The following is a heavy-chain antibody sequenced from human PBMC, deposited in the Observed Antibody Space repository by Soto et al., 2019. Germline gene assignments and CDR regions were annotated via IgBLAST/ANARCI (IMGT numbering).Heavy chain of an antibody. Sequence: ASVKVSCKASGYTFTSYGISWVRQAPGQGLEWMGWISAYNGNTNYAQKLQGRVTMTTDTSTSTAYMELRSLRSDDTAVYYCARINQHYIDLDGYFDYWGQGTLVTVSS. CDR2: ISAYNGNT. J-gene: IGHJ4*02. CDR3: ARINQHYIDLDGYFDY. V-gene: IGHV1-18*01. D-gene: IGHD5-12*01. CDR1: GYTFTSYG.